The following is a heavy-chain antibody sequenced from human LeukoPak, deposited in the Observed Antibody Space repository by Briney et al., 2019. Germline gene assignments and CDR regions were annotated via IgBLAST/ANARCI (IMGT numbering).Heavy chain of an antibody. CDR2: IYYSGST. D-gene: IGHD3-22*01. V-gene: IGHV4-39*07. Sequence: ASETLSLTCTVSGGSISSNSYYWGWIRQPPGKGLKWIGSIYYSGSTYYNPSLKSRVTISVDTSKNQFSLKLSSVTAADTAMYYCARVTGYVIEDYFDYWGQGTLVTV. J-gene: IGHJ4*02. CDR3: ARVTGYVIEDYFDY. CDR1: GGSISSNSYY.